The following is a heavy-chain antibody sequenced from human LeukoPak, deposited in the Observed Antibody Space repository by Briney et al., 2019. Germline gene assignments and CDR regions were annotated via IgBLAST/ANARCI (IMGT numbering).Heavy chain of an antibody. J-gene: IGHJ4*02. Sequence: PGGPLKLSCAASGFIFSAFDIHWVRQASGKGLEWVGRIRSKANNYATAYAASVKGRFTISRDDSKNTAYLQMNSLKTEDTAVYYCTRLHTVTIDRFDYWGQGTLVTVSS. D-gene: IGHD4-17*01. CDR3: TRLHTVTIDRFDY. CDR1: GFIFSAFD. CDR2: IRSKANNYAT. V-gene: IGHV3-73*01.